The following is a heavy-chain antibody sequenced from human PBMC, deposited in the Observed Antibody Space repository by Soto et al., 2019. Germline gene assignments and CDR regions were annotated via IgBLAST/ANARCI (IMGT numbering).Heavy chain of an antibody. D-gene: IGHD3-10*01. CDR1: GGSISSSSYY. CDR2: IYYSGST. Sequence: PSETLSLTYTVSGGSISSSSYYWGWIRQPPGKGLEWIGSIYYSGSTYYNPSLKSRVTISVDTSKNQFSLKLSSVTAADTAVYYCAREITMVRGVIISYYYYGMDVWGQGNTVT. J-gene: IGHJ6*02. V-gene: IGHV4-39*02. CDR3: AREITMVRGVIISYYYYGMDV.